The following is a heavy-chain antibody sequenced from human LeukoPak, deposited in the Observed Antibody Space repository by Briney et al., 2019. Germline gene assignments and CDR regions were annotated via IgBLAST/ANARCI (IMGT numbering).Heavy chain of an antibody. CDR3: ARVNQWLGIDY. Sequence: SVKVSCKASGYSFTSHGISWVRQAPGQGLEWMGGIIPIFGTANYAQKFQGRVTITADESTSTAYMELSSLRSEDTAVYYCARVNQWLGIDYWGQGTLVTVSS. D-gene: IGHD6-19*01. V-gene: IGHV1-69*13. J-gene: IGHJ4*02. CDR2: IIPIFGTA. CDR1: GYSFTSHG.